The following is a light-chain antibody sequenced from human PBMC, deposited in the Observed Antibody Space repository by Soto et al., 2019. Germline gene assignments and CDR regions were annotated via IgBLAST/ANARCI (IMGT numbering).Light chain of an antibody. J-gene: IGLJ1*01. V-gene: IGLV2-11*01. Sequence: QSALTQPRSVSGSSEQSVTISCTGTSSDVGGYNYVSWYQQHPGKAPKLMIYDVSKRPSGVPDRFSGSKSGNTASLTISGLQAEDEADYYSCSYAGSYTNVFGTGTKVTVL. CDR2: DVS. CDR3: CSYAGSYTNV. CDR1: SSDVGGYNY.